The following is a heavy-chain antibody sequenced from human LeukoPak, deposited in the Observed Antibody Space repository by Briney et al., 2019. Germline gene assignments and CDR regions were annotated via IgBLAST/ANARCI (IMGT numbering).Heavy chain of an antibody. CDR2: IYSSGST. CDR3: AREWRY. J-gene: IGHJ4*02. Sequence: PSETLSLACTASGDSISFYYWTWIRQPAGKGLQWIGRIYSSGSTNYNPSLKSRVTISLDKSKNQFSLRLTSVTAADTAVYYCAREWRYWGQGTLVTVSS. V-gene: IGHV4-4*07. CDR1: GDSISFYY. D-gene: IGHD3-3*01.